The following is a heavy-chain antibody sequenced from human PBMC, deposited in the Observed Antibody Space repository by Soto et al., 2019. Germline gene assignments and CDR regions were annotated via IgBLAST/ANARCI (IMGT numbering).Heavy chain of an antibody. CDR1: GGTFSTYT. Sequence: ASVKVSCKASGGTFSTYTISWVRQAPGQGLEWMGRIIPILNSVNYAQKFQGRVTITADKTTSTAYMELRSLRSDDTAMYYCAIPGIAAAGPENYFDYWGQGTLVTVS. CDR3: AIPGIAAAGPENYFDY. CDR2: IIPILNSV. D-gene: IGHD6-13*01. V-gene: IGHV1-69*08. J-gene: IGHJ4*02.